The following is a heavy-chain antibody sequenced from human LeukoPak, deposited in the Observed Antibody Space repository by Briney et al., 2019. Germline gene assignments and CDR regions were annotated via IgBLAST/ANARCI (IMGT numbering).Heavy chain of an antibody. V-gene: IGHV3-74*01. Sequence: GGSLRLSCAASGFTFSSYWMHWVRQAPGKGLVWVSRINSDGSSTSYADSVKGRFTTSRDNAKNTLYLQMNSLRAEDTAVYYCARGVYDSSGYYYFDYWGQGTLVTVSS. D-gene: IGHD3-22*01. J-gene: IGHJ4*02. CDR1: GFTFSSYW. CDR3: ARGVYDSSGYYYFDY. CDR2: INSDGSST.